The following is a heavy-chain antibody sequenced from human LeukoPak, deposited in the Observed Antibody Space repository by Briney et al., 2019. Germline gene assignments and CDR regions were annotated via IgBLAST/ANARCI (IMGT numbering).Heavy chain of an antibody. CDR1: GYTFTGYY. D-gene: IGHD3-3*01. V-gene: IGHV1-2*06. CDR2: INPNSGGT. J-gene: IGHJ3*02. Sequence: APVKVSCKASGYTFTGYYMHWVRQAPGQGLEWMGRINPNSGGTNYAQNFQDRVTMTRDTSISTAYMELSRLRSDDTAVYYCARGPYYDLPTGAFDIWGQGTMVTVSS. CDR3: ARGPYYDLPTGAFDI.